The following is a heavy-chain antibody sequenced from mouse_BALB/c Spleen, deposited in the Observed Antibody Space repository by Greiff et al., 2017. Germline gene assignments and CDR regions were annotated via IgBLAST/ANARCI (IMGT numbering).Heavy chain of an antibody. Sequence: EVQLVESGPELVKPGASVKISCTASGYSFTDYTMHWVKQSLGKSLEWIGGINPNNGGTSYNQNFKGKATLTVDKSSSTAYMALRSLTSEESAVYYCARVTTEGGDAMAYWGQGTSVTVAA. J-gene: IGHJ4*01. CDR1: GYSFTDYT. CDR2: INPNNGGT. D-gene: IGHD1-1*01. V-gene: IGHV1-18*01. CDR3: ARVTTEGGDAMAY.